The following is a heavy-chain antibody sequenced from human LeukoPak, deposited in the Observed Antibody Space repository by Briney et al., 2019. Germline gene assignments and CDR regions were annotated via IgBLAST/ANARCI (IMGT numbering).Heavy chain of an antibody. CDR1: GFTFSSYW. J-gene: IGHJ4*02. Sequence: PGGSLTLSCAASGFTFSSYWMNWVRQAPGKGLEWVANIKQDASDKYYVDSVKGRFTISRDNAKNSLYLKINSLRAEDTGIYYCARGGSRRETSVVFDYWGQGILVTVSS. CDR3: ARGGSRRETSVVFDY. CDR2: IKQDASDK. D-gene: IGHD2-21*01. V-gene: IGHV3-7*01.